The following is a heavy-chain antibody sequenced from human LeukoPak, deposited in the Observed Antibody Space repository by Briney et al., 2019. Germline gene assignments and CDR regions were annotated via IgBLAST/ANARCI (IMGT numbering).Heavy chain of an antibody. V-gene: IGHV1-2*04. CDR1: GYTFTGYY. CDR2: INPNSGGT. CDR3: ARDLRGHFDWLSEYYFDY. J-gene: IGHJ4*02. Sequence: SVKVSCTASGYTFTGYYMHWVRQAPGQGLEWMGWINPNSGGTNYAQKFQGWVTMTRDTSISTAYMELSRLRSDDTAVYYCARDLRGHFDWLSEYYFDYWGQGTLVTVSS. D-gene: IGHD3-9*01.